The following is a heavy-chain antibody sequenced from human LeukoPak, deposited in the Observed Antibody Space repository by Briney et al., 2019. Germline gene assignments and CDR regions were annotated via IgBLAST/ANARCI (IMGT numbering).Heavy chain of an antibody. CDR1: AFTFSDAW. CDR2: IKSKTDGETT. D-gene: IGHD2-15*01. CDR3: TAYRYCSGGRCYAFDY. J-gene: IGHJ4*02. V-gene: IGHV3-15*01. Sequence: PGGSLRLSCAASAFTFSDAWMSWVRQAPGKELEWVGRIKSKTDGETTDYAAPVKGRFSISRDDSKNTLYLHMSSLKTGDTAVYYCTAYRYCSGGRCYAFDYWGQGTLVTVSS.